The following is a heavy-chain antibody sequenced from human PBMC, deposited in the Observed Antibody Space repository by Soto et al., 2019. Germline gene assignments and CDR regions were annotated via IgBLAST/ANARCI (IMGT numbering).Heavy chain of an antibody. CDR2: IWYDGSNK. Sequence: QVQLVESGGGVVQPGRSLRLSCAASGFTFSSYDMHWVRQAPGKGRDWVAVIWYDGSNKDYADSVKGRFTISRDNSKNTLYLQMNSLRGEDTAVYYCARGYGVKSGTFDFWGQGTMVTVSS. CDR3: ARGYGVKSGTFDF. V-gene: IGHV3-33*01. D-gene: IGHD4-17*01. J-gene: IGHJ3*01. CDR1: GFTFSSYD.